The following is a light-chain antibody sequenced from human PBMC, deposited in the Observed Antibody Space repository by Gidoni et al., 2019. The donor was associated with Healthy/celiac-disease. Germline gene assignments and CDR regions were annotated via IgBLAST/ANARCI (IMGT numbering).Light chain of an antibody. J-gene: IGKJ3*01. CDR2: DAS. CDR3: QQRSNWPPL. V-gene: IGKV3-11*01. CDR1: QSVSSY. Sequence: EIVLTQSPATLSLSPGERATLSCRASQSVSSYLAWYQQKPGQAPRLLIYDASNRATGIPARFSGSGSGTDFTLTISSLEPEDFAVYYCQQRSNWPPLFGYGTKVEIK.